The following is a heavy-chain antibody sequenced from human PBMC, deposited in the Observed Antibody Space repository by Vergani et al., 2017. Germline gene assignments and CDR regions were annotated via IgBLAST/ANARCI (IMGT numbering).Heavy chain of an antibody. D-gene: IGHD3-3*01. V-gene: IGHV1-3*04. J-gene: IGHJ4*02. CDR1: GFTFTSYA. CDR3: AFLGWGMDY. Sequence: QVQLVESGGGVVQPGRSLRLSCAASGFTFTSYAMHWVRQAPGQRLEWMGWINTGNGNTKYSQKFQGRVTITRDTSASTAYMELSSLRSEDTAVYYCAFLGWGMDYWGQGTLVTVSS. CDR2: INTGNGNT.